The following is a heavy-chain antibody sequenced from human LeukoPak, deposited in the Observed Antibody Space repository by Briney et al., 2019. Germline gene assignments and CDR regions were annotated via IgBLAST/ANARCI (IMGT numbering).Heavy chain of an antibody. V-gene: IGHV3-7*01. CDR3: ASDAYDDASET. CDR2: LRPDGNNK. Sequence: GGSLRLSCAAWGFTFSGYWMTWVRQAPGKGLEWVANLRPDGNNKYYADSVKGRLTISRDNAKNSLYLQMNGLRADDTAIYYCASDAYDDASETWGQGTLVTVSS. CDR1: GFTFSGYW. D-gene: IGHD3-3*01. J-gene: IGHJ5*02.